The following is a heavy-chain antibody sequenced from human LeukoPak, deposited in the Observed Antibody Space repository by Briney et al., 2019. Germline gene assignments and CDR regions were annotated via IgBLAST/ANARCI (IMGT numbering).Heavy chain of an antibody. J-gene: IGHJ6*04. Sequence: GGSLRLSCAASTSTGLVWMDWVRKSPGKGLVWVSRISSDGTGANYADSVKGRFTISRDNAKNSLYLQMNSLRAEDTAVYYCAELGITMIGGVWGKGTTVTISS. D-gene: IGHD3-10*02. V-gene: IGHV3-74*01. CDR3: AELGITMIGGV. CDR1: TSTGLVW. CDR2: ISSDGTGA.